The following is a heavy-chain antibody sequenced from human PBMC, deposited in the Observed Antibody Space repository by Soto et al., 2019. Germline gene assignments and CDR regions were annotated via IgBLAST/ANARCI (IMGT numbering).Heavy chain of an antibody. CDR3: ARDHLILPAHDFFYGSDV. Sequence: DVHLVESGGCLVQPGQSLRLSCEVSGFTFSMYSMSWVRQAPGKGLEWVAKIPQEGGDGHYLDSVKGRFFISRDNAKNSLYLQMNSLRGEDTAIYYCARDHLILPAHDFFYGSDVWGKGATVTVSS. CDR1: GFTFSMYS. CDR2: IPQEGGDG. J-gene: IGHJ6*04. V-gene: IGHV3-7*03. D-gene: IGHD2-15*01.